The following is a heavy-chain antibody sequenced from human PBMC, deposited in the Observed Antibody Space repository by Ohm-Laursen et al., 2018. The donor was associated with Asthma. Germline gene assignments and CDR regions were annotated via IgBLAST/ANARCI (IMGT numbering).Heavy chain of an antibody. V-gene: IGHV4-30-4*02. J-gene: IGHJ4*02. CDR3: ARANYYYASTGYYFFDY. D-gene: IGHD3-22*01. CDR1: GDSISSGDNY. Sequence: SDTLSLTCTVSGDSISSGDNYWSWIRQPPGKGLEWIGYIYYSGRTYYKPSLKSRVIISVDTSKNQFSLKLTSVTAADAAVYFCARANYYYASTGYYFFDYWGQGSLVTVSS. CDR2: IYYSGRT.